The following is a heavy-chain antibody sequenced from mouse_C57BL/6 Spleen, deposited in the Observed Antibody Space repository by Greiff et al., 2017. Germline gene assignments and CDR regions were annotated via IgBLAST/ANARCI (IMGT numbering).Heavy chain of an antibody. J-gene: IGHJ2*01. Sequence: QVQLKQPGAELVKPGASVKMSCKASGYTFTSYWITWVKQRPGQGLEWIGDIYPGRGSTNYNEKFKSKATLTVDTSSSTAYMQLSSLTSEDSAVYYCARRTVVATDYFDYWGQGTTLTVSS. CDR3: ARRTVVATDYFDY. V-gene: IGHV1-55*01. CDR2: IYPGRGST. CDR1: GYTFTSYW. D-gene: IGHD1-1*01.